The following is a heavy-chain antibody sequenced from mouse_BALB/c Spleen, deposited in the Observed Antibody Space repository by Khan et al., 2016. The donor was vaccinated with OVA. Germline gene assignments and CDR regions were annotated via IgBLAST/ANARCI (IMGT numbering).Heavy chain of an antibody. CDR2: INPNNGGT. Sequence: QVQLQQSGAELVKPGASVKLSCKASGYTFTSYYMYWVKQRPGQGLEWIGDINPNNGGTYFNENFKSKATLTVDKSSSTAYMQLSSLTSEDSAVYYCRRGGYGGFASWGQGTLVTVSA. D-gene: IGHD2-2*01. CDR3: RRGGYGGFAS. V-gene: IGHV1-53*01. J-gene: IGHJ3*01. CDR1: GYTFTSYY.